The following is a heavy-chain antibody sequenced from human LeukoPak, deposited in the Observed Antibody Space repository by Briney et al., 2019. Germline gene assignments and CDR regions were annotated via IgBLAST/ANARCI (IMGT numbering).Heavy chain of an antibody. D-gene: IGHD3-9*01. CDR2: ISAYNGNT. CDR3: ARCPRYSDWLRPENWFDP. V-gene: IGHV1-18*01. CDR1: GYTFTSYG. Sequence: ASVKVSCKASGYTFTSYGISWVRQAPGQGLEWMGWISAYNGNTNYAQKLQGRVTMTTDTSTSTAYMELRSLRSDDTAVYYCARCPRYSDWLRPENWFDPWGQGTLVTVSS. J-gene: IGHJ5*02.